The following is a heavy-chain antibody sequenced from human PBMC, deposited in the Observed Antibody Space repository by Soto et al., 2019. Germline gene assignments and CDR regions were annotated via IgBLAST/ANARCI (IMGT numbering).Heavy chain of an antibody. CDR1: GGSISGYY. CDR2: IYYSGST. Sequence: PSETLSLTCSVSGGSISGYYWSWIRQTPEKGLEWIGYIYYSGSTNYNPSLKSRDTMLIDMSKNQFSLKLTSVSAADTAVYYCAAAPRYWGQGILVTVSS. J-gene: IGHJ4*02. CDR3: AAAPRY. D-gene: IGHD2-15*01. V-gene: IGHV4-59*01.